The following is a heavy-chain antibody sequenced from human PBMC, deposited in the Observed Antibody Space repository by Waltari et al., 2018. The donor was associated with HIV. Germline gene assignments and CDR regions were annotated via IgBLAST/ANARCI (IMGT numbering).Heavy chain of an antibody. Sequence: QITLKESGPTLVKPTQTLTLTCTFSGFSLSTGGVGVGWIRQPPGKALEWLALIYWNDDKDDSPSLRSRITITKDTSKNPVVLTSTNIDHVDTATYYCSHHLYTAVAGINYGMDIWGQGTTVTVSS. J-gene: IGHJ6*02. CDR2: IYWNDDK. CDR1: GFSLSTGGVG. D-gene: IGHD6-19*01. V-gene: IGHV2-5*01. CDR3: SHHLYTAVAGINYGMDI.